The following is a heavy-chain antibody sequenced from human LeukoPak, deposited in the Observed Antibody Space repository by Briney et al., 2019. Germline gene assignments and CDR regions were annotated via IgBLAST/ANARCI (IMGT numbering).Heavy chain of an antibody. V-gene: IGHV4-31*03. D-gene: IGHD2-15*01. CDR2: IYYSGST. J-gene: IGHJ4*02. CDR3: ARASHYCSGGSCHIPWNFDY. Sequence: PSQTLSLTCTVSGGSISSGGYYWSWIRQHPGKGLEWIGYIYYSGSTYYNPSLKSRVTISVDTSKNQFSLKLSSVTAADTAVYYCARASHYCSGGSCHIPWNFDYWGQGTLVTVSS. CDR1: GGSISSGGYY.